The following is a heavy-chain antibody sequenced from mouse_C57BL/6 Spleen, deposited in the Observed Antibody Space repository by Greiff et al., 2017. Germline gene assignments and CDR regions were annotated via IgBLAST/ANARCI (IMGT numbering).Heavy chain of an antibody. CDR3: ARPPPGSWAWFAY. J-gene: IGHJ3*01. V-gene: IGHV1-64*01. CDR1: GYTFTSYW. D-gene: IGHD1-1*01. Sequence: QVQLQQPGAELVKPGASVKLSCKASGYTFTSYWMHWVKQRPGQGLEWIGMIHPNSGSTNYNEKFKSKATLTVDKSSSTAYMQLSSLTSEDSAVYYCARPPPGSWAWFAYWGQGTLVTVSA. CDR2: IHPNSGST.